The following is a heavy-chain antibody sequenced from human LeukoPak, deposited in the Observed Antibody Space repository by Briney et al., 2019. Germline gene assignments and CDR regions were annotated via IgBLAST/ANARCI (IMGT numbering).Heavy chain of an antibody. Sequence: GGSLRLSCAASEFTFSDSWMTWVRQAPGKGLEWVAYIKQDGSEKSYLDSVEGRFTISRDNAKNSLYLQMNDLRADDTAVYYCARGHWFLSLWGRGTLVTVSS. V-gene: IGHV3-7*01. J-gene: IGHJ2*01. CDR3: ARGHWFLSL. CDR2: IKQDGSEK. CDR1: EFTFSDSW.